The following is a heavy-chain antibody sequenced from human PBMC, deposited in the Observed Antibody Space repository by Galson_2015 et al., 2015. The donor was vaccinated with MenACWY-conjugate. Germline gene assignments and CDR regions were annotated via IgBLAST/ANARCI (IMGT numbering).Heavy chain of an antibody. D-gene: IGHD3-22*01. CDR1: GFTFITSA. CDR3: AKGGRYYYDNSGYSDAFDL. Sequence: RLSCAASGFTFITSAMHWVRQAPGKGPEWVAFIRFDGTTKYYADSVKGRFTISRDNSKNTLYPQMNSLRAEDTAVYYCAKGGRYYYDNSGYSDAFDLWGQGTMVTVSS. CDR2: IRFDGTTK. J-gene: IGHJ3*01. V-gene: IGHV3-30*02.